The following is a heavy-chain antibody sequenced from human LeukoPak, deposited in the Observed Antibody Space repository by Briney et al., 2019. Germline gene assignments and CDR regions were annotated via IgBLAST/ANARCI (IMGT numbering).Heavy chain of an antibody. CDR2: IRYDGSNK. J-gene: IGHJ3*02. V-gene: IGHV3-30*02. Sequence: PGRSLRLSCAASGFTFSTYGMHWVRQAPGKGLEWVAFIRYDGSNKYYADSVKGRFTISRDNSKNTLYLQMNSLRAEDTAVYYCAKDRAIHGAFDIWGQGTMVTVSS. D-gene: IGHD2-21*01. CDR1: GFTFSTYG. CDR3: AKDRAIHGAFDI.